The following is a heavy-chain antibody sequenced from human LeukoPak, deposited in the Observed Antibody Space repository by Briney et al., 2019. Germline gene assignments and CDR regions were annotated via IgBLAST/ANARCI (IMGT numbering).Heavy chain of an antibody. V-gene: IGHV4-4*07. CDR2: IYTSGST. CDR1: GGSISSYY. J-gene: IGHJ4*02. CDR3: ARDYGSGWYWGGYYFDY. D-gene: IGHD6-19*01. Sequence: ASETLSLTCTVSGGSISSYYWSWIRQPAGKGLEWIGRIYTSGSTNYNPSLKSRVTMSVYASKNQFSLKLSSVTAADTAVYYCARDYGSGWYWGGYYFDYWGQGTLVTVSS.